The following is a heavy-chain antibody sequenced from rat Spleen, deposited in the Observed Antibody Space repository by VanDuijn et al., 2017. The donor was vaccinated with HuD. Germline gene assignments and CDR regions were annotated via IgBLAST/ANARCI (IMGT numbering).Heavy chain of an antibody. J-gene: IGHJ2*01. V-gene: IGHV3-3*01. D-gene: IGHD1-1*01. CDR3: ARFPIYYYSALFDY. CDR1: SYSITSSYG. CDR2: INSAGST. Sequence: EVQLQESGPGLVKPSQSLSLTCSVTSYSITSSYGWNWIRKFPGNKLEWMGYINSAGSTNYNPSLKIRISITRDTSKNQFFLQVNSVTTEDTATYYCARFPIYYYSALFDYWGQGVTVTVSS.